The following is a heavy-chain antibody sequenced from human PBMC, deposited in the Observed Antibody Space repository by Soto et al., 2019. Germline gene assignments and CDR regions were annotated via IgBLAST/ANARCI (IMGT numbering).Heavy chain of an antibody. CDR2: INPSGGST. CDR1: GYTFTSYY. Sequence: ASVKVSCKASGYTFTSYYMHWVRQAPGQGLEWMGIINPSGGSTSYAQKFQGRVTMTRDTSTSTVYMELSSLRSEDTAVYYCARERGSSSSPEAIFDYWGQGTLVTVSS. CDR3: ARERGSSSSPEAIFDY. V-gene: IGHV1-46*03. J-gene: IGHJ4*02. D-gene: IGHD6-13*01.